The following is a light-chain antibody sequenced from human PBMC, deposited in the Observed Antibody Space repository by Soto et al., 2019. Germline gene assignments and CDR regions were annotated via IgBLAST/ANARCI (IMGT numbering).Light chain of an antibody. CDR2: DAS. Sequence: EIVLTQSPGTLSVSPGERATLSCRASQSVGRNYLAWYQQKPGQAPRLLIYDASSRATGIPDRFSGSGSGTDFTLTICRLEPEDFAVYYCQQYASSPLTFGGGTKVETK. CDR1: QSVGRNY. CDR3: QQYASSPLT. J-gene: IGKJ4*01. V-gene: IGKV3-20*01.